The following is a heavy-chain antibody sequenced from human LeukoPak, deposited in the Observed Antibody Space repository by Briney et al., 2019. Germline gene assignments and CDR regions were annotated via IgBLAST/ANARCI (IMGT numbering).Heavy chain of an antibody. Sequence: GGSLRLSCAASGFTFSSYEMNWVRQAPGKGLEWVSYISSSGSTIYYADSVKGRFTISRDNAKNSLYLQMNSLRVDDTAVYYCARDRLHYGEYEKTLDYWGQGTLVTVSS. CDR1: GFTFSSYE. CDR2: ISSSGSTI. CDR3: ARDRLHYGEYEKTLDY. J-gene: IGHJ4*02. D-gene: IGHD4-17*01. V-gene: IGHV3-48*03.